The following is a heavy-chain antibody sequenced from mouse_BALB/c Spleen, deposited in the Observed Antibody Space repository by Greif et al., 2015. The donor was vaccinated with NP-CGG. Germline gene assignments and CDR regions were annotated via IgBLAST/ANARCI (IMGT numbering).Heavy chain of an antibody. J-gene: IGHJ4*01. CDR1: GFTFSDYY. V-gene: IGHV5-4*02. Sequence: EVHLVESGGGLVKPGGSLKLSCAASGFTFSDYYMYWVRQTPEKRLEWVATISDGGSYTYYPDSVKGRFTISRDNAKNNRCLQMSSLKSEDTAMYYCARGHYYGYVYAMDYCGQGTSVTVSS. CDR2: ISDGGSYT. CDR3: ARGHYYGYVYAMDY. D-gene: IGHD1-2*01.